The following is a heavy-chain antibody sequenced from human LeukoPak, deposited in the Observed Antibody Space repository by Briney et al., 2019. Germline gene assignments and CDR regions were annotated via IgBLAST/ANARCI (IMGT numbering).Heavy chain of an antibody. CDR3: AKDPYYFDYYFDY. V-gene: IGHV3-7*01. CDR2: IKQDGSEK. CDR1: GFTFSSYW. J-gene: IGHJ4*02. Sequence: QPGGSLRPSCAASGFTFSSYWMSWVRQAPGKGLERVANIKQDGSEKYYVDSVKGRFTISRDNAKNSLYLQMNSLRAEDTAVYYCAKDPYYFDYYFDYWGQGTLVTVSS. D-gene: IGHD2/OR15-2a*01.